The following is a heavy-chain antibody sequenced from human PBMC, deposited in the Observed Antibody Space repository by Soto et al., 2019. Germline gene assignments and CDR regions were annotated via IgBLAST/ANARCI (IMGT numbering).Heavy chain of an antibody. V-gene: IGHV1-3*01. CDR2: INAGNGNT. CDR1: GYTFTSYA. D-gene: IGHD2-15*01. J-gene: IGHJ6*02. CDR3: ASEYCSGGSCPPYYGMDV. Sequence: QVQLVQSGAEVKKPGASVKVSCKASGYTFTSYAMHWVRQAPGQRLEWMGWINAGNGNTKYSQKFQGRVTITRDTTASTAYIELSSLRSEDTAVYYCASEYCSGGSCPPYYGMDVWGHGTTVTVSS.